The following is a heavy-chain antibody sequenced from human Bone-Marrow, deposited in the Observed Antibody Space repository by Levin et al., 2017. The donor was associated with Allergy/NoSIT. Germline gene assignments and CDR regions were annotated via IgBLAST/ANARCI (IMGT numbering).Heavy chain of an antibody. CDR2: IFDSETT. V-gene: IGHV4-61*03. CDR1: GASVRSGGYY. J-gene: IGHJ5*01. CDR3: ARGRSPKFYYDGGGYYWFDS. Sequence: SQTLSLTCTVSGASVRSGGYYWSWIRQPPGQGPEWIGYIFDSETTRYNLSLKSRVTISVDMSKNHFSLNLRSATAADTAVYYCARGRSPKFYYDGGGYYWFDSWGLGTLVTVSS. D-gene: IGHD3-22*01.